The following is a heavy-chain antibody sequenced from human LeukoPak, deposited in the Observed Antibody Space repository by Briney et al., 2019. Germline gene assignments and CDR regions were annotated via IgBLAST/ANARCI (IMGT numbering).Heavy chain of an antibody. CDR2: IKQDGSEK. Sequence: GGSLRLSCAASGFTFSSYAMSSARQAPGKGLEWVANIKQDGSEKYYVDSVKGRFTISIDNAKNSLHLQMNSLRAEDTAVYYCARAYSSGWDEAFDIWGQGTMVTVSS. CDR1: GFTFSSYA. V-gene: IGHV3-7*03. D-gene: IGHD6-19*01. J-gene: IGHJ3*02. CDR3: ARAYSSGWDEAFDI.